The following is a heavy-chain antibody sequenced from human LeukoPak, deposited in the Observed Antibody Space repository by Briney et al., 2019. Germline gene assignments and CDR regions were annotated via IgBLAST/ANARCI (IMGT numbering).Heavy chain of an antibody. CDR1: GYTLTCYG. CDR2: ISAYNGNR. J-gene: IGHJ4*02. V-gene: IGHV1-18*01. D-gene: IGHD3-9*01. CDR3: ARDKGLTGYGH. Sequence: ASVNVSRKSSGYTLTCYGISWVRQAPAKGLEWMGWISAYNGNRNCAQKLQGRVNMTTETSTSTTYMELRSLRSDDTAVYYRARDKGLTGYGHWGQGTLVTVSS.